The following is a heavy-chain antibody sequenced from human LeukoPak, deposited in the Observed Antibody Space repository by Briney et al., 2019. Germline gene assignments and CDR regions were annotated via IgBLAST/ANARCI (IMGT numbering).Heavy chain of an antibody. J-gene: IGHJ4*02. CDR2: ITISSSYI. Sequence: GGSLRLSCAASGFTFSRYSMNWVRPAPGKGLECVSSITISSSYIYYADSVKGRFTISRDNAKNSLYLEMNSLRVEDTAVYYCARGYSSSYYFDYWGLGTLVTVPS. V-gene: IGHV3-21*01. D-gene: IGHD6-6*01. CDR3: ARGYSSSYYFDY. CDR1: GFTFSRYS.